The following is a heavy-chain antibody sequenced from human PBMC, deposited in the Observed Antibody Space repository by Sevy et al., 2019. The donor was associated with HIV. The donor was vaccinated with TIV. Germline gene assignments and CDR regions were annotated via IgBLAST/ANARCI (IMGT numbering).Heavy chain of an antibody. V-gene: IGHV3-9*01. CDR3: AKESAGFDY. CDR1: GFTFDDYA. CDR2: ISWNSGSI. J-gene: IGHJ4*02. Sequence: GGSLRLSCAASGFTFDDYAMHWVRQAPGKGLEWVSGISWNSGSIGYADSVKGRFTISRDNAKNSLYLQMNSLRAEDTALYYCAKESAGFDYWGQGTLVTVSS.